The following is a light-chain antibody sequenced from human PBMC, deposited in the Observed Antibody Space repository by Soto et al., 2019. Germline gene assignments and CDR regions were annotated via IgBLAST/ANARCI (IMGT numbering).Light chain of an antibody. CDR2: SAS. CDR1: QGISVY. Sequence: DIQMTQSPSSLSASVGDRVTITCRASQGISVYLAWYQQKPGKVPKLLIYSASTLQSGVPSRFSGSGSGTDFTLTISSLQPEDVAPYYCQKFNTAPLTFGQGIRLEIK. J-gene: IGKJ5*01. V-gene: IGKV1-27*01. CDR3: QKFNTAPLT.